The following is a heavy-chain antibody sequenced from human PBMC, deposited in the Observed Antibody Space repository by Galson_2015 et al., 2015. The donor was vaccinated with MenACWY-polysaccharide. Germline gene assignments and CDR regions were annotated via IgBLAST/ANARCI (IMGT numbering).Heavy chain of an antibody. CDR2: ISGNGYYT. CDR1: GFAFSNYA. CDR3: AKGILSREARPGLDGMDV. J-gene: IGHJ6*02. D-gene: IGHD2-2*01. Sequence: SLRLSCAASGFAFSNYAINWVRQAPGKGLEWVSAISGNGYYTYYADSVKGRFTISRDNSKNTLNLQMNSLGAEDMAVYYCAKGILSREARPGLDGMDVWGRATTVTGSS. V-gene: IGHV3-23*01.